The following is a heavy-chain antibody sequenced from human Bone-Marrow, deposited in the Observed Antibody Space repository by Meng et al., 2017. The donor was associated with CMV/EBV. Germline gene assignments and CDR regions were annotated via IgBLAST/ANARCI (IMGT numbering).Heavy chain of an antibody. CDR3: ARDLLIVVVPAAIRYYYYGMDF. CDR2: ISAYNGNT. J-gene: IGHJ6*01. V-gene: IGHV1-18*01. CDR1: GYTFTSYG. Sequence: ASVKVSCKASGYTFTSYGISWVRQAPGQGLEWMGWISAYNGNTNYAQKLQGRVTMTTDTSTSTAYMELRSLRSDDTAVYYCARDLLIVVVPAAIRYYYYGMDFWGQGTTVTGAS. D-gene: IGHD2-2*01.